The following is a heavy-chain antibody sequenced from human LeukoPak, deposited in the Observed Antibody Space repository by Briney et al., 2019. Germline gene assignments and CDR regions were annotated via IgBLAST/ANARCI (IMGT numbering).Heavy chain of an antibody. D-gene: IGHD5-24*01. Sequence: GASLQISCKGSGSSFTSYWIGWVRQLPGKGLEWMGIIYPGDSDTRYSPSFQGQVTISADKSISTAYLQWSSLKASDTAMYYCARLIVEMATISLIDYWGQGTLVTVSS. V-gene: IGHV5-51*01. CDR1: GSSFTSYW. J-gene: IGHJ4*02. CDR3: ARLIVEMATISLIDY. CDR2: IYPGDSDT.